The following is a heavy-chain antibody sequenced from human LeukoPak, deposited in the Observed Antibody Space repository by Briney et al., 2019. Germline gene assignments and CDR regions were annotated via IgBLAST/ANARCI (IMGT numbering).Heavy chain of an antibody. CDR3: ARMVGGDYEDY. Sequence: PSETLSLTCAVSGGSISGYYWSWIRQPPGKGLEWIGYIHYTGRTDYSPSLKSRVSLSVDLSKNQFSLQWTSVTAADTAIYFCARMVGGDYEDYWGQGTLVTVSS. CDR2: IHYTGRT. V-gene: IGHV4-59*01. J-gene: IGHJ4*02. D-gene: IGHD4-17*01. CDR1: GGSISGYY.